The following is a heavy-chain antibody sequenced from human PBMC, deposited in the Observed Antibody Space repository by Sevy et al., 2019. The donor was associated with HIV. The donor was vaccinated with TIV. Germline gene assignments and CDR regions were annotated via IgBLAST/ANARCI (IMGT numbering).Heavy chain of an antibody. CDR3: AKTQWPIITGAFDI. V-gene: IGHV3-23*01. D-gene: IGHD3-22*01. CDR1: GFTFSSYA. CDR2: ISGSGGST. J-gene: IGHJ3*02. Sequence: GESLKISCAASGFTFSSYAMSWVRQAPGKGLEWVSAISGSGGSTYYADSVKGRFTISRDNSKNTLYLQMNSLRAEDTAVYYCAKTQWPIITGAFDIWGQGTMVTVSS.